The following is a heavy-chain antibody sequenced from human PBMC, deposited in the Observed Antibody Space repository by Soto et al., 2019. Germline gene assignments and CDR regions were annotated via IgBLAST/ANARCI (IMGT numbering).Heavy chain of an antibody. Sequence: GGSLRLSCAASGFTFSSYAMSWVRQAPGKGLEWVSGISGSGSSTYYADSVKGRFTISRDNSKNTLYLQMNTLRAEDTAAYYCAKGRSSGYSTATDYWGQGTLVTVSS. CDR2: ISGSGSST. V-gene: IGHV3-23*01. D-gene: IGHD3-3*01. CDR1: GFTFSSYA. CDR3: AKGRSSGYSTATDY. J-gene: IGHJ4*02.